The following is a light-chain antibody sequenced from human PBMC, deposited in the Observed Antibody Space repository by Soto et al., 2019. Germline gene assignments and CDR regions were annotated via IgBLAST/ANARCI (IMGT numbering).Light chain of an antibody. Sequence: QSVLTQPPSVSAAPRQRVTISCSGSSSNIGHYSVSWYQQLPGKAPKPLIHYDTLLPSGVSDRFSGSKSGTSASLAISGLQSEDEADYYCAAWDDSLNGVVFGGGTKVTVL. CDR3: AAWDDSLNGVV. J-gene: IGLJ2*01. CDR1: SSNIGHYS. V-gene: IGLV1-36*01. CDR2: YDT.